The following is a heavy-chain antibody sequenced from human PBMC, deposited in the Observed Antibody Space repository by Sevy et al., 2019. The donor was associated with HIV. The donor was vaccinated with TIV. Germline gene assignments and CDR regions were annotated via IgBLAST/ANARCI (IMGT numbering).Heavy chain of an antibody. Sequence: SETLSLTCTVSGYSISSGYFWGWIRQPPGKGLEWIGTIFHSGTTYYHPSLNSRFNIPVDTSNNQFSLKLDSVTAADTAVYYCARVFPGVRGVCGNYWGQGTLVTVSS. CDR2: IFHSGTT. V-gene: IGHV4-38-2*02. CDR3: ARVFPGVRGVCGNY. CDR1: GYSISSGYF. D-gene: IGHD3-10*01. J-gene: IGHJ4*02.